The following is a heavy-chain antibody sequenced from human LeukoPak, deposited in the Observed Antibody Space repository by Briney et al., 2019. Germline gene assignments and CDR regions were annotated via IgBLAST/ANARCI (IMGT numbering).Heavy chain of an antibody. CDR2: ISGSGSYT. J-gene: IGHJ4*02. CDR3: ARGLRPYSSSSRICDY. V-gene: IGHV3-23*01. Sequence: GGSLRLSCAASGFTVSDYSMSWVRQAPGKGLEWVSAISGSGSYTDYADSVKGRFTISKDNSKNTLYLQMNSLRAEDTAVYYCARGLRPYSSSSRICDYWGQGTLVTVSS. D-gene: IGHD6-6*01. CDR1: GFTVSDYS.